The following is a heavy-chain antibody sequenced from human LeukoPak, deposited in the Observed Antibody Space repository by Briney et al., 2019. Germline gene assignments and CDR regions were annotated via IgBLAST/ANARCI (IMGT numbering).Heavy chain of an antibody. CDR1: GGSISSSNW. V-gene: IGHV4-4*02. J-gene: IGHJ4*02. CDR2: IHQSGST. D-gene: IGHD3-22*01. CDR3: ASREYYDSTGYFDY. Sequence: SETLSLTCAVSGGSISSSNWWSWVRQPPGKGLEWIGEIHQSGSTNYNPSLKSRVTISLDKSKNQFSLKLSSVTAADTAIYYCASREYYDSTGYFDYWGQGTLVTVSS.